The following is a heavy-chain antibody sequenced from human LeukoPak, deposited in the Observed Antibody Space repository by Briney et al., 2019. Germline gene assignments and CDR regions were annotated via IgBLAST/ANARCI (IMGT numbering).Heavy chain of an antibody. CDR2: INHSGST. V-gene: IGHV4-34*01. CDR1: GLSFSGYD. J-gene: IGHJ4*02. D-gene: IGHD6-19*01. Sequence: AETLCLTCAVYGLSFSGYDLSWIRQPPGKGLEWMGEINHSGSTNYNPSLESRVSISVDTSKNHFSLKLISSSAADTDVYYCARGLIGYRSGSYDYWGQGTLVTVSS. CDR3: ARGLIGYRSGSYDY.